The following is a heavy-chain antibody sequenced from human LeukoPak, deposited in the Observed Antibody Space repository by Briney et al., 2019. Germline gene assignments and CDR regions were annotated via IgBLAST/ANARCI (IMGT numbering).Heavy chain of an antibody. Sequence: PGGSLRLSCAASGFIFTNYNLNWVRQAPGKGLEWVSSISSTSSYIYYADSVKGRFTISRDNAKNSLYLQMNSLRAEDTAVYYCATPLPYCSGGTCYSLDYWGQGTLVTVSS. D-gene: IGHD2-15*01. V-gene: IGHV3-21*01. CDR1: GFIFTNYN. J-gene: IGHJ4*02. CDR2: ISSTSSYI. CDR3: ATPLPYCSGGTCYSLDY.